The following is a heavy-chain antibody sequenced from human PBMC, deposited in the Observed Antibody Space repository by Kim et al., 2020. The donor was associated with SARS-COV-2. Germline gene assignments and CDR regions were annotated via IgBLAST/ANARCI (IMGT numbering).Heavy chain of an antibody. CDR1: GFTFGDYA. D-gene: IGHD6-13*01. CDR2: ISWNSGSI. J-gene: IGHJ5*02. V-gene: IGHV3-9*01. Sequence: GGSLRLSCAASGFTFGDYAMHWVRQAPGKGLEWVSGISWNSGSIGYADSVKGRFTISRDNAKNSLYLQMNSLRAEDTALYYCAKDMRYSSSFSWFDPWGQGTLVTVSS. CDR3: AKDMRYSSSFSWFDP.